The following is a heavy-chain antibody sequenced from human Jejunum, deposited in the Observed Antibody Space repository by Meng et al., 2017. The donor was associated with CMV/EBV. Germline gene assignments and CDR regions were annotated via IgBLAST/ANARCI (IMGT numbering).Heavy chain of an antibody. V-gene: IGHV3-21*01. CDR1: GFAFSRYS. CDR3: ARDLWEGFDY. J-gene: IGHJ4*02. D-gene: IGHD1-26*01. CDR2: ITKSSSNT. Sequence: CAASGFAFSRYSMNWVRQAPGKGLEWVASITKSSSNTYDADSVKGRFTISRDNAKNSLYLQMNSLRAEDTAVYYCARDLWEGFDYWGQGTLVTVSS.